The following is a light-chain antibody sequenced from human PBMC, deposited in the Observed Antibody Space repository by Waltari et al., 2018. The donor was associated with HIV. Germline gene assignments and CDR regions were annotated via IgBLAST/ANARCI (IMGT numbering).Light chain of an antibody. J-gene: IGLJ2*01. CDR1: SGHYGYA. CDR3: QTWGTGIVA. Sequence: QLVLTQSPSASASLGASVRLTCTLSSGHYGYAIAWPQPQPQKGPRFLMKVNSDGSHNKGDGIPDRFSGSSSGPDRYLTISSLQSDDEADYYCQTWGTGIVAFGGGTKLTVL. V-gene: IGLV4-69*02. CDR2: VNSDGSH.